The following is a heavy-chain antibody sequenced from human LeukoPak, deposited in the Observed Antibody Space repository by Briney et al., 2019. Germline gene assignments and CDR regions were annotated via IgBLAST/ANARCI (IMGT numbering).Heavy chain of an antibody. V-gene: IGHV3-74*01. CDR3: VRAGYIST. Sequence: GGSLRLSCVASGFSFSTSWMHWVRQGPRKGLVWVADISNDGRITRYADSVKGRFIISRDNAKNTLYLHMSGLRAEDTSLYHCVRAGYISTWGRGTLVTVSS. D-gene: IGHD3-16*02. CDR2: ISNDGRIT. CDR1: GFSFSTSW. J-gene: IGHJ5*02.